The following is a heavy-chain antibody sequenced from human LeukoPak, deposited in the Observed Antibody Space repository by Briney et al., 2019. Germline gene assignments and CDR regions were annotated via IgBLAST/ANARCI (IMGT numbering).Heavy chain of an antibody. Sequence: GGSLRLSCAASGFIFSSYWMSWVRQAPGKGLEWVANTNRDESEKYYVDSVKGRFTISRDNAKSALYLQMNSLRAEDTAVYYCAGCDIGGGGGAVAWGQGTLVTVSS. CDR2: TNRDESEK. CDR3: AGCDIGGGGGAVA. D-gene: IGHD5-12*01. J-gene: IGHJ5*02. V-gene: IGHV3-7*01. CDR1: GFIFSSYW.